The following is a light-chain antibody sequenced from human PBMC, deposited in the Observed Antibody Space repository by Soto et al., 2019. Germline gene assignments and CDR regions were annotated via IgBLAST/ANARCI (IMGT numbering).Light chain of an antibody. Sequence: SVLTQSPGTLSLSPGEGATLSGRTSQSISSTYLAWYQQRPGQAPRLLIYAASSRATGIPDRFSGSGSGTDFTLTISRLEPEDFAVYYCQQYFGSLYTFGQGTKLEIK. CDR1: QSISSTY. CDR2: AAS. V-gene: IGKV3-20*01. J-gene: IGKJ2*01. CDR3: QQYFGSLYT.